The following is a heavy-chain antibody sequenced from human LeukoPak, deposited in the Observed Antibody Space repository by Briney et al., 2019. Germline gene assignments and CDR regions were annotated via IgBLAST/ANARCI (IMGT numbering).Heavy chain of an antibody. V-gene: IGHV4-39*01. J-gene: IGHJ4*02. CDR1: GGSISSSSYY. CDR3: TRHGSRWRGGLVAAFDD. D-gene: IGHD1-26*01. CDR2: IYYSGST. Sequence: SETLSLTCTVSGGSISSSSYYWGWIRQPPGKGLEWIGSIYYSGSTYYNPSLKSRVTISGDTSKNQFSLKLSSVTAADTAVYYCTRHGSRWRGGLVAAFDDWGQGTLVTVSS.